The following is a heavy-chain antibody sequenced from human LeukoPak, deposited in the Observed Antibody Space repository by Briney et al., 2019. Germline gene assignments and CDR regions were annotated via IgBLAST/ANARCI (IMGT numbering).Heavy chain of an antibody. J-gene: IGHJ4*02. V-gene: IGHV3-53*01. CDR3: AKDGTASYYDSSGDYFPDY. CDR1: GFTVSINY. CDR2: IYSGGNT. Sequence: GGSLRLSCAASGFTVSINYMSWVRQAPGKGLEWVSVIYSGGNTYYADSVKGRFTISRDNSNNTLYLQVHSLRAEDTALYYCAKDGTASYYDSSGDYFPDYWGQGTLVTVSS. D-gene: IGHD3-22*01.